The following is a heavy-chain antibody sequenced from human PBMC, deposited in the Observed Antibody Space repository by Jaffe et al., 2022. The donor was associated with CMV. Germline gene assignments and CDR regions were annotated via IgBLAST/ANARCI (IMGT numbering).Heavy chain of an antibody. Sequence: EVQLVESGGGLVQPGGSLRLSCAASGFTFSSYEMNWVRQAPGKGLEWVSYISSSGSTIYYADSVKGRFTISRDNAKNSLYLQMNSLRAEDTAVYYCARIMRDFWSGYYYYYMDVWGKGTTVTVSS. V-gene: IGHV3-48*03. J-gene: IGHJ6*03. D-gene: IGHD3-3*01. CDR3: ARIMRDFWSGYYYYYMDV. CDR1: GFTFSSYE. CDR2: ISSSGSTI.